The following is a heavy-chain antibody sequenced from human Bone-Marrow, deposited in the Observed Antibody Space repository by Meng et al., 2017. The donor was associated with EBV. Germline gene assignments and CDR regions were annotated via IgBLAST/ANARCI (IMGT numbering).Heavy chain of an antibody. V-gene: IGHV3-23*01. J-gene: IGHJ4*02. Sequence: EVQLLESGGGLVQSGGSMILSCAASGFTFSSYAMSWVRQAPGKGLEWVSAISGSGGSTYYADSVKGRFTISRDNSKNTLYLQMNSLRAEDTAVYYCAKRPLYCSSTSCYEGYWGQGTLVTVSS. CDR1: GFTFSSYA. CDR2: ISGSGGST. CDR3: AKRPLYCSSTSCYEGY. D-gene: IGHD2-2*01.